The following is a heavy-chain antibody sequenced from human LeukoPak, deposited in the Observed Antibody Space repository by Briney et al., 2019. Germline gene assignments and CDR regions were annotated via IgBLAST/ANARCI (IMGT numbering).Heavy chain of an antibody. CDR1: GGSISSYY. V-gene: IGHV4-59*05. D-gene: IGHD3-16*02. CDR3: ASVRYDYVWGSYRPLAFDI. J-gene: IGHJ3*02. CDR2: IYYSGST. Sequence: SETLSLTCTVSGGSISSYYWSWIRQPPGKGLEWIGSIYYSGSTYYNPSLESRVTISVDTSKNQFSLRLSSVTAADTAVYYCASVRYDYVWGSYRPLAFDIWGQGTMVTVSS.